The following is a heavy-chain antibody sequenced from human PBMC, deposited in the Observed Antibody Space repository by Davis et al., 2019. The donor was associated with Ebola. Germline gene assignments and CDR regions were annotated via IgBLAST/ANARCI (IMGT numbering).Heavy chain of an antibody. Sequence: PGGSLRLSCAVSGGSLSGYYWTWIRQPPGKGLEWIGEIDHSGRTPCNSSLKSRVTISIDTSKNQFSLRVTSVTAADTAVYYCDRYCSNDTCKLFDFWGQGSLVTVSS. CDR2: IDHSGRT. D-gene: IGHD2-8*01. V-gene: IGHV4-34*01. CDR3: DRYCSNDTCKLFDF. J-gene: IGHJ5*01. CDR1: GGSLSGYY.